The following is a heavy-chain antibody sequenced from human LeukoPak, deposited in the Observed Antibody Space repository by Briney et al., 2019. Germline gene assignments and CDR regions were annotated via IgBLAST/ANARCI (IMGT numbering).Heavy chain of an antibody. D-gene: IGHD3-22*01. CDR2: ISSSSSYI. J-gene: IGHJ6*03. V-gene: IGHV3-21*01. Sequence: GGSLRLSCAASGFTFSRYSMNWVRQAPGKGVEWVSSISSSSSYIYYADSVKGRFTISRDNANNSLYLQMNSLRAEDTAVYYCARVVDSSGCYSYYYYYMDVGGKGTTVTVS. CDR3: ARVVDSSGCYSYYYYYMDV. CDR1: GFTFSRYS.